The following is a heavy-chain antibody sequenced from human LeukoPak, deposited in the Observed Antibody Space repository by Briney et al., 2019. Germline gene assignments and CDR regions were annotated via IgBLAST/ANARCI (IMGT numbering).Heavy chain of an antibody. Sequence: SETLSLTCTVSGGSISSGGYYWSWIRQPAGKGLEWIGRIYTSGSTNYNPSLKSRVTISVDTSKNQFSLKLSSVTAADTAVYYCARGGGAFDIWGQGTMVTVSS. CDR3: ARGGGAFDI. D-gene: IGHD3-16*01. CDR2: IYTSGST. V-gene: IGHV4-61*02. CDR1: GGSISSGGYY. J-gene: IGHJ3*02.